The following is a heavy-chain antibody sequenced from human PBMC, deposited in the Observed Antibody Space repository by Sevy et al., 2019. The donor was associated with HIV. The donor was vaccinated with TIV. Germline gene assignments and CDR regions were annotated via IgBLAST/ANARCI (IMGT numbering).Heavy chain of an antibody. J-gene: IGHJ5*02. V-gene: IGHV3-48*03. CDR2: ISSSGSSI. Sequence: GGSLRLSCTASGFTFSSYDMNWVRQAPGKGLEWVSKISSSGSSIYYADSVKGRFTISRDNAKNSLNLQMNSLRAEDXXXXXXXXXXXXXDNGFDPWGQGTLVTVSS. CDR3: XXXXXXXDNGFDP. D-gene: IGHD2-8*01. CDR1: GFTFSSYD.